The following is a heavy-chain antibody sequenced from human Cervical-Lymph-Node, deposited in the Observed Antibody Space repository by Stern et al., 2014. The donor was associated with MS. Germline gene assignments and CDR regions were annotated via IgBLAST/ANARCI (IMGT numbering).Heavy chain of an antibody. V-gene: IGHV4-59*08. CDR3: ARRLGSGWYGPIGY. J-gene: IGHJ4*02. CDR2: FYDSGGT. D-gene: IGHD6-19*01. CDR1: GGSISSYY. Sequence: QLQLQESGPGLVKPSETLSLTCTVSGGSISSYYWTWIRQPPGKGLEWIGHFYDSGGTNYNPSFNSRVTISVDTSKNQFSLNLSSVTAADTAVYYCARRLGSGWYGPIGYWGQGTLVTVSS.